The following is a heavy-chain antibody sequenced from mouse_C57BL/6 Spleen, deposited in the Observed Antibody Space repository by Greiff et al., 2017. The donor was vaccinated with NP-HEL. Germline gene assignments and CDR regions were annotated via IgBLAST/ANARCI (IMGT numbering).Heavy chain of an antibody. V-gene: IGHV1-82*01. D-gene: IGHD2-5*01. CDR2: IYPGDGDT. J-gene: IGHJ3*01. CDR3: AKSNSAWFAY. CDR1: GYAFSSSW. Sequence: VPLQQSGPELVKPGASVKISCKASGYAFSSSWMNWVKQRPGKGLEWIGRIYPGDGDTNYNGKFKGKATLTADKSSSTAYMQHSSLTSEDSAVFFCAKSNSAWFAYWGKGTLVTVSA.